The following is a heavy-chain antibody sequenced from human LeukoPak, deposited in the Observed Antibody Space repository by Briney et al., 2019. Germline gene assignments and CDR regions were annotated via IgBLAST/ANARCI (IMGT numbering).Heavy chain of an antibody. CDR2: FSDRDGRP. J-gene: IGHJ4*02. CDR3: AKAVGATTYFFDS. V-gene: IGHV3-23*01. Sequence: GGSLRLSCAASGFTFRDYAMNWVRRGPGKGLEWVSGFSDRDGRPYYADSVKGRFTMSRDDSRNTVDLQMHSLGGEDTGVYYCAKAVGATTYFFDSWGQGTQVTVSS. D-gene: IGHD1-26*01. CDR1: GFTFRDYA.